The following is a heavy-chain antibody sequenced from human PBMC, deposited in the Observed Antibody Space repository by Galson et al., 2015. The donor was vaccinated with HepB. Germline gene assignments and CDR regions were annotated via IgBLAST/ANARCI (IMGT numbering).Heavy chain of an antibody. CDR3: VKDRNSRSLGVLYS. Sequence: SLRLSCAASGFTLRSYGMHWVRQAPGKGLEWVAVISYNGSDKYYADSVKGRFTISRDNSKNTLSLQMNSLRAEDTAVYYCVKDRNSRSLGVLYSWGQGTLVIVSS. J-gene: IGHJ4*02. D-gene: IGHD1-26*01. V-gene: IGHV3-30*18. CDR1: GFTLRSYG. CDR2: ISYNGSDK.